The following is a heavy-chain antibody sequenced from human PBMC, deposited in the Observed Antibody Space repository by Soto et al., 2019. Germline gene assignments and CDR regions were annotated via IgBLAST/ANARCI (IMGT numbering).Heavy chain of an antibody. CDR3: ARGSRQSSYYYYYMDV. CDR1: GYTFTGYY. J-gene: IGHJ6*03. CDR2: INPNSGGT. V-gene: IGHV1-2*04. Sequence: ASVKVSCKASGYTFTGYYMHWVRQAPGQGLEWMGWINPNSGGTNYAQKFQGWVTMTRDTSISTAYMELSRLRSDDTAVYHCARGSRQSSYYYYYMDVWGKGTTVTVSS.